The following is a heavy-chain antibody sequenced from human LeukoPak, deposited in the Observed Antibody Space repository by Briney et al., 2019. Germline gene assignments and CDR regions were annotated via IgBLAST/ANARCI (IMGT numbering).Heavy chain of an antibody. CDR2: ISGSGSNT. D-gene: IGHD4-17*01. CDR1: GITFSGSG. J-gene: IGHJ5*02. V-gene: IGHV3-23*01. Sequence: GGSLRLSCAASGITFSGSGMSWVRQAPGKGLEWVSTISGSGSNTHYADSVKGRFTISRDNAKNSLYLQMNSLRAEDTAVYYCARTTVTAGRTNWFDPWGQGTLVIVSS. CDR3: ARTTVTAGRTNWFDP.